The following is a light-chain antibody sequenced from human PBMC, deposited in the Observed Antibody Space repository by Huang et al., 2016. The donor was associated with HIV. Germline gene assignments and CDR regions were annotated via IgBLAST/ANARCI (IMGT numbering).Light chain of an antibody. CDR2: MGS. Sequence: DIVMTQSPISLPVTPGQPASISCRSSQSLQNRNGYNYLDWYVQKSGQSPRLRIYMGSNRASGVPDRFSGSGSGTDFTLEISRVEAEDVGVYYCMQALQTSFTFGGGTKVEIK. J-gene: IGKJ4*01. CDR3: MQALQTSFT. CDR1: QSLQNRNGYNY. V-gene: IGKV2-28*01.